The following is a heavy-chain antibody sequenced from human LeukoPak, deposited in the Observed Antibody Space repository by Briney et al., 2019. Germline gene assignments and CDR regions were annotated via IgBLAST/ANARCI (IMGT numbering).Heavy chain of an antibody. Sequence: GGSLRLSCAASGFTFSNYSMNWVRQAPGKGLEWVSYISSSSSTIYYADSVKGRFTISRDNAKNSLYLQMNSLRAEDTAVYYCARDPRGYCSGGSCLPGYGMDVWGQGTTVTVSS. CDR3: ARDPRGYCSGGSCLPGYGMDV. V-gene: IGHV3-48*01. CDR1: GFTFSNYS. J-gene: IGHJ6*02. D-gene: IGHD2-15*01. CDR2: ISSSSSTI.